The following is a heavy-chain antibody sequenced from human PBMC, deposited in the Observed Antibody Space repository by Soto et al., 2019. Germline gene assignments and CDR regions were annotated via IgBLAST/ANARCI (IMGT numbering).Heavy chain of an antibody. J-gene: IGHJ4*02. CDR3: AKDWGFDVVVPAATHWDY. CDR1: GFTFSSYS. CDR2: ISSSSSTI. D-gene: IGHD2-2*01. V-gene: IGHV3-48*01. Sequence: GGSLRLSCAASGFTFSSYSMNWVRQAPGKGLEWVSYISSSSSTIYYADSVKGRFTISRDNSKNTLYLQMNSLRAEDTAVYYCAKDWGFDVVVPAATHWDYWGQGTLVTVSS.